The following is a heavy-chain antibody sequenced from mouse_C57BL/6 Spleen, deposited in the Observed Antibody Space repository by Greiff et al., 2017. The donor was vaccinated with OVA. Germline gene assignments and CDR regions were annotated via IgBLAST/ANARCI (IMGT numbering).Heavy chain of an antibody. CDR2: ISSGSSTI. Sequence: EVHLVESGGGLVKPGGSLKLSCAASGFTFSDYGMHWVRQAPEKGLEWVAYISSGSSTIYYAATVKGRFTISRDNAKNTLFLQMTSLRSEDTAMYYCAQSSLYGSSFDYWGQGTTLTVSS. V-gene: IGHV5-17*01. CDR1: GFTFSDYG. CDR3: AQSSLYGSSFDY. J-gene: IGHJ2*01. D-gene: IGHD1-1*01.